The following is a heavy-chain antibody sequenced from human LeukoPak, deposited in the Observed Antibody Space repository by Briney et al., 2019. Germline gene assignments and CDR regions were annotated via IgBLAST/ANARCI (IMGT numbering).Heavy chain of an antibody. V-gene: IGHV3-73*01. D-gene: IGHD6-19*01. CDR1: GFTFSGSA. J-gene: IGHJ6*03. CDR2: IRGKANNYAT. CDR3: TSWGGIAVGYYMDV. Sequence: GGSLRLSCAASGFTFSGSAMHWVRQSSGKGLEWVGRIRGKANNYATAYAASVKGSFTISRDDSKNTAYLQMNSLKTEDTAVYYCTSWGGIAVGYYMDVWGKGTTVTVSS.